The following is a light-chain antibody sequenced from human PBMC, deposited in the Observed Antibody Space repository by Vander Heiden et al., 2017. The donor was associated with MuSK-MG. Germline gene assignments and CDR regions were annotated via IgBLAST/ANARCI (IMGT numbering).Light chain of an antibody. V-gene: IGKV2D-29*01. CDR3: MQSRQRPS. CDR1: QSLLHSVGKTY. Sequence: DIVMTQTPLSLSVTPGQPASISCKSSQSLLHSVGKTYVYWYLQKPGQPPQLLYCEVCSRFARVQSISGSGGSRADFTMKISRVAAEVVGDYCCMQSRQRPSFGQGTKVEI. CDR2: EVC. J-gene: IGKJ1*01.